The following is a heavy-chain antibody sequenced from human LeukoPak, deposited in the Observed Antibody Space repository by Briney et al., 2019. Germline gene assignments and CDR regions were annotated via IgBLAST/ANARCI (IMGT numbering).Heavy chain of an antibody. D-gene: IGHD3-22*01. CDR2: IYHSGST. Sequence: TLSLTCTVSGGSISSGGYYWSWIRQPPGKGLEWIGYIYHSGSTYYNPSLKSRVTISVDRSKNQFSLKLNSVTAADTAVYYCARDGAQYDSLDYEGEYYYYYGMDVWGQGATVTVSS. CDR1: GGSISSGGYY. V-gene: IGHV4-30-2*01. CDR3: ARDGAQYDSLDYEGEYYYYYGMDV. J-gene: IGHJ6*02.